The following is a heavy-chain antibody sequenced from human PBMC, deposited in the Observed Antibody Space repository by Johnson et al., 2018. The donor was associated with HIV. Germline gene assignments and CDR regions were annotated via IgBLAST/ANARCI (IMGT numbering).Heavy chain of an antibody. CDR2: IYSGGST. CDR3: ARAITTDAFDI. J-gene: IGHJ3*02. Sequence: VQLVESGGGLIQPGGSLRLSCAASGFTVTSNYMSWVCQAPGKGLEWVSVIYSGGSTYYADSVKGRFTISRDNSKNTLYLQMNSLRAEDTAVYYCARAITTDAFDIWGQGTMVTVSS. D-gene: IGHD3-22*01. CDR1: GFTVTSNY. V-gene: IGHV3-66*03.